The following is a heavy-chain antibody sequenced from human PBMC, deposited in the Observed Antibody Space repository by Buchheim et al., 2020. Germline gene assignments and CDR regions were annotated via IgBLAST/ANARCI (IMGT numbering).Heavy chain of an antibody. CDR2: IYYSGST. J-gene: IGHJ6*02. CDR3: ARRDYDFWSGHYYYYGMDV. V-gene: IGHV4-39*01. Sequence: QLQLQESGPGLVKPSETLSLTCTVSGGSISSSSYYWGWIRQPPGKGREWIGSIYYSGSTYYNPSLKSRVTLSVDTSKNQFSLKLSSVTAADTAVYYCARRDYDFWSGHYYYYGMDVWGQGTT. CDR1: GGSISSSSYY. D-gene: IGHD3-3*01.